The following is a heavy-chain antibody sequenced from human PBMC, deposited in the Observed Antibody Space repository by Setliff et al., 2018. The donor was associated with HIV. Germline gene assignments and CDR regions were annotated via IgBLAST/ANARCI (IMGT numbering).Heavy chain of an antibody. CDR2: ISHSGSPT. CDR1: GFSFSDNY. J-gene: IGHJ4*02. V-gene: IGHV3-11*01. D-gene: IGHD3-3*01. CDR3: VSVITVLRLYEWSYYFDY. Sequence: KAGGSLRLSCSVSGFSFSDNYMGWIRLAPGKGLEWISSISHSGSPTHYADSVKGRFTISRDNAKKSLYLEMNRLRVDDTAVYYCVSVITVLRLYEWSYYFDYWGQGTLVTVSS.